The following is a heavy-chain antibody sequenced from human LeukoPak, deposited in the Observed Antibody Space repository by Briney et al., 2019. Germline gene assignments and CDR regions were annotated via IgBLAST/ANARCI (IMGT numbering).Heavy chain of an antibody. D-gene: IGHD3-10*01. CDR2: IYYSGST. V-gene: IGHV4-59*08. J-gene: IGHJ6*02. CDR1: GGSISSYY. CDR3: VRRLNYGSGTRYYYYGMDA. Sequence: SETLSLTCTVSGGSISSYYWSWIRQPPGKGLEWIGDIYYSGSTNYNPSLKSRVTISVDTSKNQFSLKLSSVTAADTAVYYCVRRLNYGSGTRYYYYGMDAWGQGTTVTVSS.